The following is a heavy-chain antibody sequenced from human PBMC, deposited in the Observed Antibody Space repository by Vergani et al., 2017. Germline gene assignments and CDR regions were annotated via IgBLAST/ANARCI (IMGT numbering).Heavy chain of an antibody. CDR1: GGSISGGRYY. D-gene: IGHD2-15*01. CDR3: ARDNLGHCSGGSCYGYYYGMDV. Sequence: QVQLRESGPGLVRPSQTLSLTCTVSGGSISGGRYYWNWIRQPAGKGLEWIGRVYSSGSTNYNPSLKSRVTISVDTSKNQFSLKLTSVTAADTAVYYCARDNLGHCSGGSCYGYYYGMDVWGQGTTVTVSS. V-gene: IGHV4-61*02. CDR2: VYSSGST. J-gene: IGHJ6*02.